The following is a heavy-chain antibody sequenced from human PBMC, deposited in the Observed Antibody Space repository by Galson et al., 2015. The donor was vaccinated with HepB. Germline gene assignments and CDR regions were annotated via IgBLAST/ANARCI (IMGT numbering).Heavy chain of an antibody. D-gene: IGHD2/OR15-2a*01. J-gene: IGHJ6*03. CDR2: ISSSGSTI. V-gene: IGHV3-11*01. Sequence: SLRLSCAASGFTFSDYYMSWIRQAPGKGLEWVSYISSSGSTIYYADSVKGRFTISRDNAKNSLYLQMNSLRAEDTAVYYCARARMSGYYYMDVWGKGTTVTVSS. CDR1: GFTFSDYY. CDR3: ARARMSGYYYMDV.